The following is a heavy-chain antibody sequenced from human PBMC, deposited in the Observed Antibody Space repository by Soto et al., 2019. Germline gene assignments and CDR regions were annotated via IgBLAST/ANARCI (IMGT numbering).Heavy chain of an antibody. V-gene: IGHV5-10-1*01. D-gene: IGHD2-8*01. CDR1: GYSFTSYW. CDR3: ARLKWWLQPLDY. Sequence: GESLKISCKGSGYSFTSYWISWVRQMPGKGLEWMGRIDPGDSYTNYSPSFQGHVTISADKSISTAYLQWSSLKASDTAMYYCARLKWWLQPLDYWGQGTLVTVS. CDR2: IDPGDSYT. J-gene: IGHJ4*02.